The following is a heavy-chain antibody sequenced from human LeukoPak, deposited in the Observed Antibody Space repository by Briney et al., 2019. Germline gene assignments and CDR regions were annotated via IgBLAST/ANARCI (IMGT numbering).Heavy chain of an antibody. D-gene: IGHD5-24*01. J-gene: IGHJ4*02. CDR3: ARRDGYFDY. CDR2: IYYSGST. Sequence: SETLSLTCTVSGGSISSYYWSWIRQPPGKGLEWIGYIYYSGSTNYNPSLKSRVTISVDTSKNQFSLKLSSVTAADTAVYYCARRDGYFDYWGQGTLVTVSS. CDR1: GGSISSYY. V-gene: IGHV4-59*01.